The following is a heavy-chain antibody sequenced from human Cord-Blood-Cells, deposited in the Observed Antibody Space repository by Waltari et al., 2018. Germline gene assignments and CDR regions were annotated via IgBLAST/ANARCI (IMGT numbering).Heavy chain of an antibody. CDR2: IYYSGST. Sequence: LTCTVSGGSISSSSYYWGWIRQPPGKGLEWIGSIYYSGSTYYNPSLKSRVTISVDTSKNQFSLELSSVTAADTAVYYCARGAFSSTSCYPSDAFDIWGQGTMVTVSS. CDR1: GGSISSSSYY. J-gene: IGHJ3*02. CDR3: ARGAFSSTSCYPSDAFDI. V-gene: IGHV4-39*01. D-gene: IGHD2-2*01.